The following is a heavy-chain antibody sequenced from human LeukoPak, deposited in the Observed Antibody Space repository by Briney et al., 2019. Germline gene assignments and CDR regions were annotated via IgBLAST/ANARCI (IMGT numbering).Heavy chain of an antibody. D-gene: IGHD4-17*01. CDR3: ARDEFGDFQGFDY. V-gene: IGHV4-59*13. CDR2: IHYRGTT. CDR1: GASINSYY. J-gene: IGHJ4*02. Sequence: PSETLSLTCSVSGASINSYYWNWIRRSPGKGLEWLGNIHYRGTTNYNPSLKSRVTLSLDSSKSQFALKVTSVTAADTAVYYCARDEFGDFQGFDYWGQGTRVTVSS.